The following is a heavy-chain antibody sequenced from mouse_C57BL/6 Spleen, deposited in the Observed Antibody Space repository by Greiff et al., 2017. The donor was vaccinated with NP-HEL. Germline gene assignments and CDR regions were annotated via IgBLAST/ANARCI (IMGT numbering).Heavy chain of an antibody. CDR1: GYAFSSYW. V-gene: IGHV1-80*01. D-gene: IGHD2-1*01. CDR2: IYPGDGDT. J-gene: IGHJ2*01. Sequence: QVQLQQSGAELVKPGASVKISCKASGYAFSSYWMNWVKQRPGKGLEWIGQIYPGDGDTNYNGKFKGKATLTADKSSSTAYMQLSSLTSEDSAVYFCARRSLLGTYFDYWGQGTTLTVSS. CDR3: ARRSLLGTYFDY.